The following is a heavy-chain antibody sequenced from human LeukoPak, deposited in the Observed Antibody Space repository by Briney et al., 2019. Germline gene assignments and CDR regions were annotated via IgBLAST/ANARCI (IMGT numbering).Heavy chain of an antibody. J-gene: IGHJ4*02. CDR2: IYHSGST. CDR1: GYSISSGYY. CDR3: ARLRYSSSWYDRYYFDY. V-gene: IGHV4-38-2*01. D-gene: IGHD6-13*01. Sequence: PSETLSLTCAVSGYSISSGYYWGWIRQPPGKGLEWIGSIYHSGSTYYNPSLKSRVTISVDTSKNQFSLELSSVTAADTAVYYCARLRYSSSWYDRYYFDYWGQGTLVTVSS.